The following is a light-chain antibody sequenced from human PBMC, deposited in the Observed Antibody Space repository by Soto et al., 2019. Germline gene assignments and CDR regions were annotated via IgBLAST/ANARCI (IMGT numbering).Light chain of an antibody. V-gene: IGLV1-40*01. CDR2: GNS. CDR3: QSYDSSLSGYA. Sequence: QSLLAQPPSVSGAPGPRVTISCTGSRSNSGAGYDVHWYQQLPRTAPKLLIYGNSNRHSGVPDRFSGSKSGTSASLAITGLQAEDEADYYCQSYDSSLSGYAYGTGTKVTVL. J-gene: IGLJ1*01. CDR1: RSNSGAGYD.